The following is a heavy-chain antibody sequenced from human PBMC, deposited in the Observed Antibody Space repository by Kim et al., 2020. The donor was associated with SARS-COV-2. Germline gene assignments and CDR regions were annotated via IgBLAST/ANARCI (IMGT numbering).Heavy chain of an antibody. Sequence: KGRFTISRDNAKNSLYLQLNSLRAEDTAVYYCARGPITYYYDSSGYYFGDWGQGTLVTVSS. D-gene: IGHD3-22*01. CDR3: ARGPITYYYDSSGYYFGD. J-gene: IGHJ4*02. V-gene: IGHV3-11*06.